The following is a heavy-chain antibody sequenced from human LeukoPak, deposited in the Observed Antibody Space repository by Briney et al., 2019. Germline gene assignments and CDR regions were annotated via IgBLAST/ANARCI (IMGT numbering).Heavy chain of an antibody. CDR3: ARAMGGYFDY. CDR2: ISSSSSYI. V-gene: IGHV3-21*01. D-gene: IGHD5-18*01. J-gene: IGHJ4*02. CDR1: GFTFSSYS. Sequence: PGGSLRLSCAASGFTFSSYSMNRVRQAPGKGLEWVSSISSSSSYIYYADSVKGRFTISRDNAKNSLYLQMNSLRAEDTAVYYCARAMGGYFDYWGQGTLVTVSS.